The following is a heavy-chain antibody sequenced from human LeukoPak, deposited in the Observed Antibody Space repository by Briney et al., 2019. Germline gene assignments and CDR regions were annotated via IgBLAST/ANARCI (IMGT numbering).Heavy chain of an antibody. V-gene: IGHV4-31*11. CDR2: IYYSGST. D-gene: IGHD5-18*01. Sequence: PSETLSLTCAVYGGSFSGYYWSWIRQHPGKGLEWIGYIYYSGSTYYNPSLKSRVTISVDTSRNQFSLKLSSVTAADTAVYYCARVEYSYGPVLHYFDYWGQGTLVTVSS. CDR1: GGSFSGYY. CDR3: ARVEYSYGPVLHYFDY. J-gene: IGHJ4*02.